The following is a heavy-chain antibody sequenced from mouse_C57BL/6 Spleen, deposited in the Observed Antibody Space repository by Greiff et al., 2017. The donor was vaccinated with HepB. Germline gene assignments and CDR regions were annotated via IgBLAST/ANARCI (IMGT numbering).Heavy chain of an antibody. Sequence: QLQQSGAELARPGASVKLSCKASGYTFTSYGISWVKQSTGQGLEWIGEIYPRSGNTYYNEKFKGKATLTADKSSSTAYMELRSLTSEDSAVYFCASRDGNWGFAYWGQGTLVTVSA. CDR1: GYTFTSYG. CDR2: IYPRSGNT. D-gene: IGHD2-1*01. J-gene: IGHJ3*01. V-gene: IGHV1-81*01. CDR3: ASRDGNWGFAY.